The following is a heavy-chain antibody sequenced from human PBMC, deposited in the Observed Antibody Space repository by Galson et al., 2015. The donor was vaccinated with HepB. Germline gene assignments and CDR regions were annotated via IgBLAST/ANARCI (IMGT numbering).Heavy chain of an antibody. CDR2: IKQDGNEK. Sequence: SLRLSCAGSGFTFSNYWMTWVRQAPGKGLEWVANIKQDGNEKYYVDSVRGRFTISRDNAKSSLYLQLNSLTVEDTALYYCARSRTGLGKVAGSLPDYWGQGTLVTVSS. V-gene: IGHV3-7*01. CDR1: GFTFSNYW. D-gene: IGHD6-19*01. J-gene: IGHJ4*02. CDR3: ARSRTGLGKVAGSLPDY.